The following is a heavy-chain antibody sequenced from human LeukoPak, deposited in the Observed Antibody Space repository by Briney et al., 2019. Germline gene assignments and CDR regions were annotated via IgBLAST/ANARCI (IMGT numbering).Heavy chain of an antibody. Sequence: PSETLSLTCTVSSASISSYYWGWIRQSPGKGLEWIGYIQNTGGTNYNPSPKSRVSISKDTSKNHFSLQVRSVTAADTAVYYCVKHGSGWSFDYWGQGTLVTVSS. CDR3: VKHGSGWSFDY. J-gene: IGHJ4*02. CDR1: SASISSYY. D-gene: IGHD6-19*01. V-gene: IGHV4-59*01. CDR2: IQNTGGT.